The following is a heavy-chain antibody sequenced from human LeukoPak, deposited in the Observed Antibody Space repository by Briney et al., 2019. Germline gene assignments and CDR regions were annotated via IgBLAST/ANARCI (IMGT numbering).Heavy chain of an antibody. V-gene: IGHV3-23*01. CDR3: AKDRGY. CDR1: GLIFSTYG. CDR2: ISAGGDNT. Sequence: GGSLRLSCATSGLIFSTYGMTWVRQAPGKGLEWVSGISAGGDNTYYADSVKGRFTISRDNSKNTLYLQMNSLRVDDTAIYYCAKDRGYWGLGTLVSVSS. J-gene: IGHJ4*02.